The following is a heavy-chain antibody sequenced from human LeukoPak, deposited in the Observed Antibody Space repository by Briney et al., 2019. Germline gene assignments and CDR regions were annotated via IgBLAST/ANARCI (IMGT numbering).Heavy chain of an antibody. CDR2: IIPIFGTA. J-gene: IGHJ6*03. D-gene: IGHD3-10*01. V-gene: IGHV1-69*13. CDR1: GGTFSSYA. Sequence: ASVKVSCKASGGTFSSYAISWVRQAPGQGLEWMGRIIPIFGTANYAQKFQGRVTITSDESTSTAYMELSSLRSEDTAVYYCARDHGGSGRRYYYYMDVWGKGTTVTVSS. CDR3: ARDHGGSGRRYYYYMDV.